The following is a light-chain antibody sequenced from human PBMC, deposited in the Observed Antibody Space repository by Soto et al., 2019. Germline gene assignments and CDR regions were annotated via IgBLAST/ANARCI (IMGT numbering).Light chain of an antibody. CDR2: GAS. V-gene: IGKV3-20*01. Sequence: EIGLTQSPGTLSLSPGERATLSCRASQSVSSRNLAWYQQKPGQAPRLLIYGASSRATGIPDRFSGSGSGTDFTLIISSLEPEDFPVYYCQQYDNSPFTFGPGTKVDIK. CDR1: QSVSSRN. J-gene: IGKJ3*01. CDR3: QQYDNSPFT.